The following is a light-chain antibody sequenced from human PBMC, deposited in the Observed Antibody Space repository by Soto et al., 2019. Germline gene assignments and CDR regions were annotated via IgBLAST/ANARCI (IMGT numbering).Light chain of an antibody. Sequence: EIVLTQSPGTLSLSPGERATLSCRASQSVSSSYLAWYQQNPGQPPRLLIYGASSRATGIPDRFSGSGSGTDFTLTISRLEPEDFAVYYCQNYGSSSLTFGGGTKVEIK. CDR3: QNYGSSSLT. CDR1: QSVSSSY. CDR2: GAS. V-gene: IGKV3-20*01. J-gene: IGKJ4*01.